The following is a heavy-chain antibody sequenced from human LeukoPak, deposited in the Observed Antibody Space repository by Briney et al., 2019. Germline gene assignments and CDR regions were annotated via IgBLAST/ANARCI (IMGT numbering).Heavy chain of an antibody. D-gene: IGHD5-24*01. V-gene: IGHV3-21*01. Sequence: PGGSLRLSCAASGFTFSGSSMNWVRQAPGKGLEWVSSISSGSSYIYYSDSVKGRFTISRDNAKNSLCLQMNSLRAEDTAVYYCARTRDGFSYYYGMDVWGQGTTVTVSS. CDR1: GFTFSGSS. CDR2: ISSGSSYI. J-gene: IGHJ6*02. CDR3: ARTRDGFSYYYGMDV.